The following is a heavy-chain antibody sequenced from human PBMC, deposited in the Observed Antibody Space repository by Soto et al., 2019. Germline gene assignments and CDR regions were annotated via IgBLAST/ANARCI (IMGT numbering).Heavy chain of an antibody. D-gene: IGHD4-17*01. J-gene: IGHJ1*01. V-gene: IGHV4-59*01. Sequence: SETLSLTCTVSGGSISSYYWSWIRQPPGKGLEWIGYIYYSGSTNYNPSLKSRVTISVDTSKNQFSLKLSSVTAADTAVYYCARSRTTVTPSGFQHWGQGTLVTSPQ. CDR3: ARSRTTVTPSGFQH. CDR2: IYYSGST. CDR1: GGSISSYY.